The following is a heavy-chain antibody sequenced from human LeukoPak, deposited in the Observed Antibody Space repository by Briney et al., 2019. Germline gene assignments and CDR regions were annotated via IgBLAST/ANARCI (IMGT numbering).Heavy chain of an antibody. CDR2: INPNSGGT. J-gene: IGHJ4*02. D-gene: IGHD3-3*01. Sequence: ASVKVSCKASGYTFTGYYMHWVRQAPGQGLEWMGRINPNSGGTNYAQKFQGRVTMTRDTSISTAYMELSRLRSDDTAVYYCARARSPDYDFWSGYGTPYDYWGQGTLVTVSS. V-gene: IGHV1-2*06. CDR1: GYTFTGYY. CDR3: ARARSPDYDFWSGYGTPYDY.